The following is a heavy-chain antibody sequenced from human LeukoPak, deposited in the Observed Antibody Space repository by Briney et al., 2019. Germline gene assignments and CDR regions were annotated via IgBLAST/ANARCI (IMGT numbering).Heavy chain of an antibody. CDR1: GGTFSSYA. J-gene: IGHJ4*01. CDR3: ARVAGEEDGSNSAADY. V-gene: IGHV1-69*04. CDR2: IIPILGIA. Sequence: ASVKVSCKASGGTFSSYAISWVRQAPGQGLEWMGRIIPILGIANYAQKFQGRVTITADKSTSTAYMELSSVRSEDTAVYYCARVAGEEDGSNSAADYWGQGTLVTLPS. D-gene: IGHD4-23*01.